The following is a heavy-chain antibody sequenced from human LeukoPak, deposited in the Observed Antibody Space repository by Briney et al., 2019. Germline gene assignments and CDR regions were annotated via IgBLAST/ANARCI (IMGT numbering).Heavy chain of an antibody. V-gene: IGHV4-34*01. CDR1: GGSFSGYY. Sequence: PSETLSLTCAVNGGSFSGYYWSWIRQPPGKGLEWIGEINHSGSTNYNPSLKSRVTISVDTSKNQFSLKLSSVTAAATAVYYCASGNSVVVPAALRSFDYWGQGTLVTVSS. D-gene: IGHD2-2*01. J-gene: IGHJ4*02. CDR2: INHSGST. CDR3: ASGNSVVVPAALRSFDY.